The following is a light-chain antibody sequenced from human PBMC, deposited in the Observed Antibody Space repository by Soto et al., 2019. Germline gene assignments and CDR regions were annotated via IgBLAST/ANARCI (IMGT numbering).Light chain of an antibody. J-gene: IGKJ4*01. CDR2: DSS. CDR3: QQRSVWPLT. CDR1: QSIGSDY. Sequence: EIVLTQSPDTLSLSPGERATLSCRASQSIGSDYLAWYQQKPGQAPRLLIYDSSNRATGIPARFSGSGSGTDFSLIISSLEPEDFAVYYCQQRSVWPLTFGGGTKVDIK. V-gene: IGKV3D-20*02.